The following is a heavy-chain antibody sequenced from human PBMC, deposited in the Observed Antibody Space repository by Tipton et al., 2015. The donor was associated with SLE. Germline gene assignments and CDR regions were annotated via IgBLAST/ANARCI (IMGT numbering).Heavy chain of an antibody. CDR3: ASADRGSTDFWSGYYKGDYYYYYMDV. CDR2: IYYSGST. V-gene: IGHV4-39*07. CDR1: GGSISSSRYY. J-gene: IGHJ6*03. D-gene: IGHD3-3*01. Sequence: TLSLTCTVSGGSISSSRYYWGWIRQAPGKGLEWIGNIYYSGSTYYNPSLKSRVAISVDTSKNQFSLKLSSVTAADTAVYYCASADRGSTDFWSGYYKGDYYYYYMDVWGKGPPVSVSS.